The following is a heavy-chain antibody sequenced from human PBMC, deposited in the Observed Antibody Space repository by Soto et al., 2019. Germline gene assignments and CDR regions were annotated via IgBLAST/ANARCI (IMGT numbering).Heavy chain of an antibody. D-gene: IGHD6-25*01. CDR2: IFSNYEK. J-gene: IGHJ5*02. CDR3: ARMTAAFDP. V-gene: IGHV2-26*01. Sequence: QVTLKESGPVLVKPTKTLTLTCTVSGVSLNDARMGVSWLRQPPGKALEWLAHIFSNYEKSYNTFLKSRLTISKDASKSQVVLTMTNLGPVDTGTYYCARMTAAFDPWGQGILVTVSS. CDR1: GVSLNDARMG.